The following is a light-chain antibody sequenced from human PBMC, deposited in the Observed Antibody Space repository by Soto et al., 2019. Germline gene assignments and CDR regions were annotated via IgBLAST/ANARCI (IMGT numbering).Light chain of an antibody. CDR1: QSISSY. CDR3: QHYNSYSEA. V-gene: IGKV1-5*01. Sequence: DIQMTQSPSSLSASVGDRVTITCRASQSISSYLNWYQQKPGKAPKLLIYDAYILESGVPSRFSGSGSGTEFTLTISSLQPDDFATYYCQHYNSYSEAFGQGTKVDIK. CDR2: DAY. J-gene: IGKJ1*01.